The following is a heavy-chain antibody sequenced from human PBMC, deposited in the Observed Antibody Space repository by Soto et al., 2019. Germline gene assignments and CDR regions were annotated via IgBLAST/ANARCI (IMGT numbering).Heavy chain of an antibody. D-gene: IGHD2-2*01. CDR2: IFYSGYN. CDR1: CDNISSGSFY. CDR3: ARIYPSVVGPTPMGWFDP. V-gene: IGHV4-31*03. Sequence: SETLSLTCTVSCDNISSGSFYWSWIRQSPGKGLEWIGYIFYSGYNYYNPSLKSRLSMSVDSSKNQFSLRLTSVTAADTAVYYGARIYPSVVGPTPMGWFDPWGQGTLVTVSS. J-gene: IGHJ5*02.